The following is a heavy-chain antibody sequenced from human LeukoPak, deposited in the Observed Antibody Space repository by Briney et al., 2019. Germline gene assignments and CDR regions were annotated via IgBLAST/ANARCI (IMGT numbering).Heavy chain of an antibody. V-gene: IGHV4-34*01. CDR2: INHSGST. J-gene: IGHJ6*03. Sequence: SETLSLTCAVYGGSFSGYYWSWIRQPPGKGLEWIGEINHSGSTNYNPSLKSRVTISVDTSKNQFSLKLSSVTAADTAVYYCARQISDYYYYYIDVWGKGTTVIVSS. CDR3: ARQISDYYYYYIDV. CDR1: GGSFSGYY.